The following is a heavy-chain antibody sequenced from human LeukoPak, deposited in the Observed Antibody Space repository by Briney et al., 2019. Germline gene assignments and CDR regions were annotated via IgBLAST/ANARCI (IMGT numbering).Heavy chain of an antibody. D-gene: IGHD3-9*01. CDR3: ARAGAITIGALNWFDT. CDR2: MNPNSGNT. Sequence: GASVKVSCKASGYTFTSYDINWVRQATGQGLEWMGWMNPNSGNTGYAQKFQGRVTITRNTSISTAYMELSSLRSEDTAVYYCARAGAITIGALNWFDTWGQRTLVTVSS. J-gene: IGHJ5*02. V-gene: IGHV1-8*03. CDR1: GYTFTSYD.